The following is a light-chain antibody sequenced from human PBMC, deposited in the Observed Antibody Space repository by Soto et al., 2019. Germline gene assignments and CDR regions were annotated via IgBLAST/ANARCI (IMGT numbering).Light chain of an antibody. CDR1: SSDVGGYNY. CDR2: EVT. Sequence: QSALTQPASVSGSPGQSITISCTGTSSDVGGYNYVSWYQQHPAKAPKLMIYEVTNRPSGVSHRFSGSKSGNTASLTISGLQAEDEADYYCFSYTTSSTLVFGGGTKLTVL. CDR3: FSYTTSSTLV. J-gene: IGLJ3*02. V-gene: IGLV2-14*01.